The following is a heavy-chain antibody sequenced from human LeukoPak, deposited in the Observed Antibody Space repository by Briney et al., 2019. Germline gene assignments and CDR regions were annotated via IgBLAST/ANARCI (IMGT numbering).Heavy chain of an antibody. CDR1: GFTFSSYW. J-gene: IGHJ4*02. V-gene: IGHV3-74*01. D-gene: IGHD2-2*01. Sequence: TGGSLRLSCAASGFTFSSYWMHWVRQAPGKGLVWVSRINTDGSSTSYADSVKGRFTISRDNAKNTLYLQMNSLRAEDTAVYYCAKFPLGVVVPAAIHFDYWGQGTLVTVSS. CDR3: AKFPLGVVVPAAIHFDY. CDR2: INTDGSST.